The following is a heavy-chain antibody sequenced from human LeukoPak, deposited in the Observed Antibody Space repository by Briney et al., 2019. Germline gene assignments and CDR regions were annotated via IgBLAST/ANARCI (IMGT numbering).Heavy chain of an antibody. J-gene: IGHJ5*02. CDR1: GFTFSSYA. CDR3: AKDYGSGSYYLSWFDP. D-gene: IGHD3-10*01. Sequence: GGSLRLSCAASGFTFSSYAMGWVRQAPGKGLEWVSAISGSGGSTYYADSVKGRFTISRDNSKNTLYLQMNSLRAEDTAVYYCAKDYGSGSYYLSWFDPWGQGTLVTVSS. V-gene: IGHV3-23*01. CDR2: ISGSGGST.